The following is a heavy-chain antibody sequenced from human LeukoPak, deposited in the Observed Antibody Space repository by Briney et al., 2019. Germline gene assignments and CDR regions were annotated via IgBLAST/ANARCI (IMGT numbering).Heavy chain of an antibody. J-gene: IGHJ4*02. CDR2: INAGNGNT. Sequence: ASVRVSCKASGYTFTSYAMHWVRQAPGQRLEWVGWINAGNGNTKYSQKFQGRVTITRDTSASTAYMELSSLRSEDTAVYYCARVRQQLVPDYWGQGTLVTVSS. CDR3: ARVRQQLVPDY. CDR1: GYTFTSYA. V-gene: IGHV1-3*01. D-gene: IGHD6-13*01.